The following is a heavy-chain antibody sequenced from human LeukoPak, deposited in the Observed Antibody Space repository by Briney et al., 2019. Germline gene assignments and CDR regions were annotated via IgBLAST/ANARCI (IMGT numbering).Heavy chain of an antibody. CDR2: IYYRGST. V-gene: IGHV4-30-4*08. D-gene: IGHD2-15*01. J-gene: IGHJ6*03. Sequence: SETLSLTCTVSGGSISSGDYYWSWIRQPPGKGLEWIGYIYYRGSTYYNPSLKSRVTISVDTSKNQFSLKLSPVTAADTAVYYCAILSGGGGPNYYYYYMDVWGKGTTVTVSS. CDR3: AILSGGGGPNYYYYYMDV. CDR1: GGSISSGDYY.